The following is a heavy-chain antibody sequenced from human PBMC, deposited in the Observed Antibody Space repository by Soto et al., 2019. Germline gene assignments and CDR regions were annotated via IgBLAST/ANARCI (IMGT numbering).Heavy chain of an antibody. J-gene: IGHJ4*02. D-gene: IGHD6-19*01. CDR3: ARNAVHSGGFTDY. Sequence: QLQLQESGPGLVKPSETLSLTCTVSGGSISSSSYYWGWIRQPPGKGLEWIGSIYYSGRTYYNPSLQSRATISVDTSKTEFSVKLSSETAADTAVYYWARNAVHSGGFTDYWGQGTLVTVSS. CDR1: GGSISSSSYY. V-gene: IGHV4-39*01. CDR2: IYYSGRT.